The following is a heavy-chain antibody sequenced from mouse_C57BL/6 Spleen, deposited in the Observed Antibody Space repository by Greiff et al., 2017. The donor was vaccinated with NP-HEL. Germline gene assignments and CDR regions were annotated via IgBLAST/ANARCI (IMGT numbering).Heavy chain of an antibody. J-gene: IGHJ2*01. D-gene: IGHD4-1*01. CDR3: ARLRTGTHFDY. CDR1: GYTFTSYW. V-gene: IGHV1-50*01. Sequence: QVQLQQPGAELVKPGASVKLSCKASGYTFTSYWMQWVKQRPGQGLEWIGEIDPSDSYTNYNQKFKGKATLTVDTTSSTAYMQLSSLTSGDSAVYYCARLRTGTHFDYWGQGTTLTVSS. CDR2: IDPSDSYT.